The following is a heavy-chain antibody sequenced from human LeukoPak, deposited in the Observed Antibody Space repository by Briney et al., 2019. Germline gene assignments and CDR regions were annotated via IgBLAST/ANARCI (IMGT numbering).Heavy chain of an antibody. D-gene: IGHD3-10*01. CDR1: GVSFSGYY. V-gene: IGHV4-34*01. CDR3: ARGGRTRSMVRGILDY. J-gene: IGHJ4*02. Sequence: SETLSLTCAVYGVSFSGYYWSWIRQPPGKGLQWIGEINHSGSTNYNPSLKSRVTISVDTSKNQFSLKLSSVTAADTAVYYCARGGRTRSMVRGILDYWGQGTLVTVSS. CDR2: INHSGST.